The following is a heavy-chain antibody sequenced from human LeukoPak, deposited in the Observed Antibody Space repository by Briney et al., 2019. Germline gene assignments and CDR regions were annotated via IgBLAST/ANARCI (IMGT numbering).Heavy chain of an antibody. J-gene: IGHJ4*02. CDR3: AGAEGFSNKRLGY. CDR1: GYTFTGYY. V-gene: IGHV1-2*02. CDR2: INPNSGGT. D-gene: IGHD6-13*01. Sequence: ASVKVSCKASGYTFTGYYMHWVRQAPGQGLEWMGWINPNSGGTNYAQKFQGRVTMTGDTSISTAYMELSRLRSDDTAVYYCAGAEGFSNKRLGYWGQGTLVTVSS.